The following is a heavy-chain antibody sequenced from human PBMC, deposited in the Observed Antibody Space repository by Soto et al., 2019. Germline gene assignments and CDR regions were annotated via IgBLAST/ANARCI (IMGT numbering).Heavy chain of an antibody. CDR1: GFPFWHYG. V-gene: IGHV3-33*03. CDR3: AKDRNGGWFHMEV. D-gene: IGHD6-19*01. CDR2: IWSDGNKE. J-gene: IGHJ6*02. Sequence: QVQLVESGGGVVQPGRSLRLSCVGSGFPFWHYGMHWVRQAPGKGLGWVAVIWSDGNKESYADSVKGRFAISRDNSKDKLYLEMISLRVEVTAVDFCAKDRNGGWFHMEVWGQGTTVSVSS.